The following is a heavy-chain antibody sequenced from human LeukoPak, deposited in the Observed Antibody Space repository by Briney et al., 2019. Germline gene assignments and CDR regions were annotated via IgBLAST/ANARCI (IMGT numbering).Heavy chain of an antibody. Sequence: SQTQSLTCTVSGGSISSGGYYWSWIRQHPGKGLEWIGNVYYSGSTYYNPSLKSRVTISVDTSKNQFSLKLSSVTAADTAVYYCARPYNSGWKGGFDYWGQGTLVTVSS. D-gene: IGHD6-19*01. V-gene: IGHV4-31*03. CDR1: GGSISSGGYY. CDR2: VYYSGST. CDR3: ARPYNSGWKGGFDY. J-gene: IGHJ4*02.